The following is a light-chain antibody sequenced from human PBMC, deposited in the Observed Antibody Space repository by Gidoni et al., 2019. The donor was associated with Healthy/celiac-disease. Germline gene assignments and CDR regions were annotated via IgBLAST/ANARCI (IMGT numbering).Light chain of an antibody. CDR3: QQSYSTPRT. CDR2: AAS. Sequence: DIHMTQSPSSLSASVGDRVTITCRASQSISSYLNWYQQKPGKAPKLLIYAASSSQSVVPSRFSGSGSGTDFTLTISSLQPEDFATYYCQQSYSTPRTFXKXTKVEIK. J-gene: IGKJ1*01. V-gene: IGKV1-39*01. CDR1: QSISSY.